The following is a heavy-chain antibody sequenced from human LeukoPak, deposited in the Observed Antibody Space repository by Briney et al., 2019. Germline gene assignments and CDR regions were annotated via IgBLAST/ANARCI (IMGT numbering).Heavy chain of an antibody. CDR3: ARDIAVAGPRDDY. CDR2: IYHSGST. Sequence: PSETLSLTCAVSGYSISSGYYWGWIRQPPGKGLAWIGSIYHSGSTYYNPSLKSRVTISLDTSKNHFSLKLSSVTAADTAVYYCARDIAVAGPRDDYWGQGTLVTVSS. V-gene: IGHV4-38-2*01. D-gene: IGHD6-19*01. J-gene: IGHJ4*02. CDR1: GYSISSGYY.